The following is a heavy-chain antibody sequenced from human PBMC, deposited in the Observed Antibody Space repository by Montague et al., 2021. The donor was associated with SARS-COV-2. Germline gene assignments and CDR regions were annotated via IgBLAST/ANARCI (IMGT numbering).Heavy chain of an antibody. V-gene: IGHV2-5*08. D-gene: IGHD1-26*01. CDR3: AHRRLHTGSFDY. J-gene: IGHJ4*02. CDR1: GFSLSTSGMC. CDR2: IYWDDDK. Sequence: PALVKPTQTLTLTCTFSGFSLSTSGMCVSWIRQPPGKALEWLALIYWDDDKRYSLSLKSRLTITKDTSKNQVVLTVTNMDPVDTATYYCAHRRLHTGSFDYWGQGALVTVSS.